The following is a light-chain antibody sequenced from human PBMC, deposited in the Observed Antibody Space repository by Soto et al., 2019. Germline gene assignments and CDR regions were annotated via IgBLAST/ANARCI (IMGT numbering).Light chain of an antibody. Sequence: EIVLTQSPGTLSLSPGERVTLSCRASQSVSSNYLAWYQQKPGQAPRLLIYGASSRATGIPDTFRGSGSGTDFPLTISRLEPEDFAVYYCQQYGTSPITFGPGTKVDIK. V-gene: IGKV3-20*01. CDR1: QSVSSNY. CDR2: GAS. CDR3: QQYGTSPIT. J-gene: IGKJ3*01.